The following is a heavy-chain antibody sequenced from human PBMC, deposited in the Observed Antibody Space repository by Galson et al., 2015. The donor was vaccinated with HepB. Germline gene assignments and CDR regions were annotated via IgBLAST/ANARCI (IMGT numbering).Heavy chain of an antibody. CDR2: INPQSGST. Sequence: SVKVSCKASGYSFTDYYMHWVRQAPGQGLEWMGRINPQSGSTDYAQKFQGRITVTGDTSINTVFMELSSLRPDDTAAYYCARLDTMVQGTSYWGQGTLVSVSS. D-gene: IGHD3-10*01. J-gene: IGHJ1*01. V-gene: IGHV1-2*06. CDR1: GYSFTDYY. CDR3: ARLDTMVQGTSY.